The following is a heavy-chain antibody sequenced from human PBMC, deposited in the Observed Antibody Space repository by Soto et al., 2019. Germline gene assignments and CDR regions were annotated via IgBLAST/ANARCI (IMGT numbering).Heavy chain of an antibody. CDR3: ASLQVPGNFDY. J-gene: IGHJ4*02. CDR1: GGSIRSSNYY. Sequence: SETLSLTCTVSGGSIRSSNYYWAWVRQPPGKGLEWIANIYYSGDTYFHPSLRSRLTVSVDTYKNQFSPKLSSLTAADTAMYYCASLQVPGNFDYWGQGTLVTVS. D-gene: IGHD6-13*01. V-gene: IGHV4-39*01. CDR2: IYYSGDT.